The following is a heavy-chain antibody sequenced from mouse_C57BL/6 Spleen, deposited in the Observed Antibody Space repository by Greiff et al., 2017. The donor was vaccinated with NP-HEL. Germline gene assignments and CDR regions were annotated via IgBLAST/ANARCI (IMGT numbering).Heavy chain of an antibody. Sequence: VQLQQSGAELVRPGASVKLSCTASGFNIKDDYMHWVKQRPEQGLEWIGWIDPENGDTEYASKFQGKATITADTSSNTAYLQLSSLTSEDTAVYYCTTPQLGPWFAYWGQGTLVTVSA. J-gene: IGHJ3*01. CDR1: GFNIKDDY. D-gene: IGHD3-1*01. V-gene: IGHV14-4*01. CDR3: TTPQLGPWFAY. CDR2: IDPENGDT.